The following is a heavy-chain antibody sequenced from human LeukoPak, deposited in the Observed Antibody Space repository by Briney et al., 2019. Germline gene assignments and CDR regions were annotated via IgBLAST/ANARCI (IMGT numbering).Heavy chain of an antibody. CDR3: ARDNFVLYDFYGMDV. CDR2: INHSGST. CDR1: GGSFSGYY. V-gene: IGHV4-34*01. D-gene: IGHD3-3*01. J-gene: IGHJ6*02. Sequence: SETLSLTCAVYGGSFSGYYWSWTRQPPGKGLEWIGEINHSGSTNYNPSLRSRVTISVDTSKNQFSLKLSSVTAADTAVYYCARDNFVLYDFYGMDVWGQGTTVTVSS.